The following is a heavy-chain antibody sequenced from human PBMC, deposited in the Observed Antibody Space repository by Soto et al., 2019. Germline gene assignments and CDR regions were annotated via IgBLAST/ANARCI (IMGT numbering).Heavy chain of an antibody. D-gene: IGHD6-6*01. CDR1: GFTFGDYA. V-gene: IGHV3-49*03. Sequence: GGSLRLSCTSSGFTFGDYAVNWFRQAPGKGLEWIGFIRSKGYGGTTEYAASVKGRFTISRDDAKSTAYLQVNSLKTEDTALYLCGRGKPKYRATFDYWGRGTLVTVSS. CDR3: GRGKPKYRATFDY. CDR2: IRSKGYGGTT. J-gene: IGHJ4*02.